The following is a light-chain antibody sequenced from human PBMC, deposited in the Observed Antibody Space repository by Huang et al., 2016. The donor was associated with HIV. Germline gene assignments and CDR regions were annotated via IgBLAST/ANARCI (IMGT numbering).Light chain of an antibody. CDR1: KSVLYSSKNKDY. J-gene: IGKJ2*01. CDR3: QQYYTTPYT. V-gene: IGKV4-1*01. CDR2: WAS. Sequence: DIVMIQSPDSLAVSLGERATINCKASKSVLYSSKNKDYLAWYQQKAGQPPKLLIYWASTRESVVPDRFSGSGSGTDFTLTISTLQAEDVAVYYCQQYYTTPYTFGQGTKLEIK.